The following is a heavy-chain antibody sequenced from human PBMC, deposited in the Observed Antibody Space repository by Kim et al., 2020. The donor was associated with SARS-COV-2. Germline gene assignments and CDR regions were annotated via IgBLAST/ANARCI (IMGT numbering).Heavy chain of an antibody. Sequence: GGSLRLSCAASGFNFSDYYMSWIRQAPGKGLEWVSYISSSGSTIYYADSVKGRFTISRDNAKNSLYLQMNSLRAEDTAVYYCATVPTYNWNCLYYGMDVWGQGTTVTVSS. J-gene: IGHJ6*02. D-gene: IGHD1-7*01. V-gene: IGHV3-11*01. CDR2: ISSSGSTI. CDR3: ATVPTYNWNCLYYGMDV. CDR1: GFNFSDYY.